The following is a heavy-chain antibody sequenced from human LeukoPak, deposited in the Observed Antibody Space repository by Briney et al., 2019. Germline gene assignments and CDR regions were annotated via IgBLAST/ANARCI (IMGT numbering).Heavy chain of an antibody. V-gene: IGHV4-61*02. CDR1: GASISSGDYY. D-gene: IGHD3-10*01. J-gene: IGHJ4*02. CDR2: IYPSGNT. Sequence: SETLSLTCTVSGASISSGDYYWSWIRQPAGKGLEWIGRIYPSGNTNYNPSLKSRITISVDTSKNQFSLKLSSVTAADTAVYYCARDLWFGEHAGYYFDYWGQGTLVTVSS. CDR3: ARDLWFGEHAGYYFDY.